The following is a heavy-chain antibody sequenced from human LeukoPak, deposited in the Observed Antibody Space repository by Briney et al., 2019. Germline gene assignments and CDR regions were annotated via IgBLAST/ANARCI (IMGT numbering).Heavy chain of an antibody. D-gene: IGHD6-6*01. Sequence: SVKVSCKASGGTFSSYAISWVRQAPGQGLEWMGGIIPIFGTANYAQKFQGRVTITTDESTSTAYMELSSLRSEDTAVYYCARGRTSSSSRGTYYYYYYMDVWGKGTTVTVSS. CDR1: GGTFSSYA. J-gene: IGHJ6*03. CDR3: ARGRTSSSSRGTYYYYYYMDV. CDR2: IIPIFGTA. V-gene: IGHV1-69*05.